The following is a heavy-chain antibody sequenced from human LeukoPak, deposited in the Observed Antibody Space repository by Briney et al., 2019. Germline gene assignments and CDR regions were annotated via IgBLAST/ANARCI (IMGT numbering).Heavy chain of an antibody. CDR3: AKSSGDSYFDY. Sequence: GGSLRLSCVASGFTFSSYWMHWVRQDPRKGLVWVSRINGDGRNINYADSVRGRFTISRDNAKNTLYLQMNTLRVEDTAVYYCAKSSGDSYFDYWGQGSLVTVSS. CDR1: GFTFSSYW. V-gene: IGHV3-74*01. CDR2: INGDGRNI. D-gene: IGHD3-10*01. J-gene: IGHJ4*02.